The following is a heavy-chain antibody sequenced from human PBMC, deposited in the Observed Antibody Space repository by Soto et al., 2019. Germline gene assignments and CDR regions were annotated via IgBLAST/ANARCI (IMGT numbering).Heavy chain of an antibody. CDR1: GGSISGGSINSYY. D-gene: IGHD5-12*01. Sequence: SETLSPTCTISGGSISGGSINSYYWICIRQPPGKRLEWVGNIHYSGSTTYNPSLRSRLIISVDTPKNQFSLKLSSVTAADTAIYSCPRGGGWLPEHWGSATLVTV. V-gene: IGHV4-61*01. J-gene: IGHJ4*02. CDR2: IHYSGST. CDR3: PRGGGWLPEH.